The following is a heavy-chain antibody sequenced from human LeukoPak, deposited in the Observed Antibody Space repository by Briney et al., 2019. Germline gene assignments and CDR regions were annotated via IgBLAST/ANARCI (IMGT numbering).Heavy chain of an antibody. D-gene: IGHD6-19*01. CDR1: GGSISNYY. Sequence: SETLSLTCTVSGGSISNYYWSWIRQPPGKGLEWIGYIYYSGSTNYNPSLKSRVTISVDTSKNQFSLKLSSVTAADTAVYYCARERSSGWSTNHFDYWGQGTLVTVSS. CDR2: IYYSGST. CDR3: ARERSSGWSTNHFDY. J-gene: IGHJ4*02. V-gene: IGHV4-59*01.